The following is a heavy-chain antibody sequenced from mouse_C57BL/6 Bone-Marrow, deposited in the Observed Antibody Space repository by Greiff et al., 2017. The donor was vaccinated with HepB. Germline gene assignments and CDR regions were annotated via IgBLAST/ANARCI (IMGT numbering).Heavy chain of an antibody. D-gene: IGHD1-1*02. CDR3: ARKPPPGGSYTYWYFDV. CDR1: GFSLTSYG. V-gene: IGHV2-2*01. CDR2: IWSGGST. J-gene: IGHJ1*03. Sequence: VKLEESGPGLVAPSQSLSITCTVSGFSLTSYGVHWVRQSPGKGLEWLGVIWSGGSTDYNAAFISRLSISKDNSKSQVFFKMNSLQADDTAIYYCARKPPPGGSYTYWYFDVWGTGTTVTVSS.